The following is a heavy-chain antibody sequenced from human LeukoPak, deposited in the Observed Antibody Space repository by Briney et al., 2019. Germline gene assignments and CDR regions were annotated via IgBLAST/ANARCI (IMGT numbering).Heavy chain of an antibody. CDR2: INPSGGST. V-gene: IGHV1-46*01. Sequence: ASVKVSCKASGYIFTTYYMHWVRQAPGQGLEWMGIINPSGGSTSYAQRFQGRVTMTRDTSKNQFSLKLSSVTAADTAVYYCARDIGNYYDSSGYLMENAFDIWGQGTMVTVSS. CDR1: GYIFTTYY. CDR3: ARDIGNYYDSSGYLMENAFDI. J-gene: IGHJ3*02. D-gene: IGHD3-22*01.